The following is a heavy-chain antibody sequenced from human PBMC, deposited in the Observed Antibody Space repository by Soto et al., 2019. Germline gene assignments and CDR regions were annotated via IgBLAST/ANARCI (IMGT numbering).Heavy chain of an antibody. CDR2: INAANGDT. J-gene: IGHJ5*02. V-gene: IGHV1-3*01. CDR3: VRRHVSATGIDWFDP. CDR1: GYTFTSYG. D-gene: IGHD6-13*01. Sequence: ASVKVSCKASGYTFTSYGIHWVRQAPGQRLEWMGWINAANGDTKYSPKFQGRVTITRDTSASTAYMELSSLRSEDMAVYYCVRRHVSATGIDWFDPWGQGTLVTVSS.